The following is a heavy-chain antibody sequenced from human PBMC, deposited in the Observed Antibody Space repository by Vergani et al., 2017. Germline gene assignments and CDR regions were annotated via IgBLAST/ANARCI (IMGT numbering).Heavy chain of an antibody. J-gene: IGHJ4*02. CDR2: IKSKTDGGTT. D-gene: IGHD2-2*01. CDR1: GFTFSNAW. V-gene: IGHV3-15*01. Sequence: EVQLVESGGGLVKPGGSLRLSCAASGFTFSNAWMSWVRQAPGKGLEWVGRIKSKTDGGTTDYAAPVKGRFTISRDDSKNTLYLQMNSLKTEDTAVYYCTTEIPYCSSTSCYPSDYWGQGTLVTVSS. CDR3: TTEIPYCSSTSCYPSDY.